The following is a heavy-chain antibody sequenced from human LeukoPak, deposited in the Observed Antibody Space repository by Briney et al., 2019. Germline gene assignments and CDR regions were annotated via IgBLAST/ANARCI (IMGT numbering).Heavy chain of an antibody. J-gene: IGHJ4*02. CDR2: INWNGGST. CDR1: GFTFDDYG. CDR3: ARGSVGYCSGGSCYDY. D-gene: IGHD2-15*01. V-gene: IGHV3-20*04. Sequence: GGSLRLSCAVSGFTFDDYGMSWVRQVPGKGLEWVSGINWNGGSTGYADSVKGRFTISRDNVKKSLYVEMNSLRAEDTAVYYCARGSVGYCSGGSCYDYWGQGTLVTVSS.